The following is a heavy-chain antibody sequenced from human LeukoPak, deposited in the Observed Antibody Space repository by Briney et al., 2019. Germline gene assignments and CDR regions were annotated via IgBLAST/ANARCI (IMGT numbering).Heavy chain of an antibody. CDR2: ISYDGSNK. D-gene: IGHD3-3*01. V-gene: IGHV3-30*18. CDR1: GFTFSSYG. CDR3: AKGSAYDFWSGYLDY. J-gene: IGHJ4*02. Sequence: GGSLRLSCAAPGFTFSSYGMHWVRQAPGKGLEGVAVISYDGSNKYYADSVKGRFTISRDNAKNSLYLQMNSLRAEDMALYYCAKGSAYDFWSGYLDYWGQGTLVTVSS.